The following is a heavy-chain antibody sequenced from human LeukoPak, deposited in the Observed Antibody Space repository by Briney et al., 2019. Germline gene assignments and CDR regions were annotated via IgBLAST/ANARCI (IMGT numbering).Heavy chain of an antibody. D-gene: IGHD6-19*01. CDR3: AGSGWQVYLDY. CDR1: GFTFTTFW. Sequence: GGSLRLSCAASGFTFTTFWMSWVRQATGKGLEWVANIKQDGRERYYVDSVKGRFTISRDNAKNSLYLQMNSLRAEDTGVYYCAGSGWQVYLDYWGQGALVTVSS. V-gene: IGHV3-7*01. CDR2: IKQDGRER. J-gene: IGHJ4*02.